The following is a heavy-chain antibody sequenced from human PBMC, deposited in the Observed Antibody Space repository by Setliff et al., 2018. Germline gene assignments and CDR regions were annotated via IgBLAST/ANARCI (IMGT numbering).Heavy chain of an antibody. CDR2: NSV. D-gene: IGHD2-2*03. Sequence: ASVKVSCKTSGYSFTNYGINWVRQAPGQGLEWMGWNSVYAREFQGRVTMTIDTPTSTAYMELRSLRSDDTAVYYCARGPVDFVVVPAAAVFDFWGQGTLVTVSS. CDR3: ARGPVDFVVVPAAAVFDF. J-gene: IGHJ4*02. V-gene: IGHV1-18*01. CDR1: GYSFTNYG.